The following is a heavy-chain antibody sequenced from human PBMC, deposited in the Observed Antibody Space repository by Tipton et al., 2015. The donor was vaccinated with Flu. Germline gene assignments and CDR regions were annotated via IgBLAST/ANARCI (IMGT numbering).Heavy chain of an antibody. CDR2: INPNDNGT. V-gene: IGHV1-2*02. D-gene: IGHD5-24*01. CDR3: ARDGAGYNGAFDM. CDR1: GYTFTVHY. J-gene: IGHJ3*02. Sequence: QLVQSGAELKKPGASVKVSCQGSGYTFTVHYMHWVRQAPGQGFEWMGWINPNDNGTRYAQKFQGRVTMTRDTSISTVYMELRRLSSDDTAVYYCARDGAGYNGAFDMWGQGTMVTVSS.